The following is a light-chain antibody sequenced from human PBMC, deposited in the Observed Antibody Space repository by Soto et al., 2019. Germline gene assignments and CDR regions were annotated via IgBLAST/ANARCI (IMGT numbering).Light chain of an antibody. J-gene: IGKJ3*01. Sequence: DIQMTQSPSSLSASVGDRVTITCRASQSISSYLNWYQQKPGKAPKLLIYAASSLQSGVPSRFSGSGSGTDFTLTISSQQPEDFATYYCQQSYSTEFTFGPGTKVDIK. CDR2: AAS. V-gene: IGKV1-39*01. CDR3: QQSYSTEFT. CDR1: QSISSY.